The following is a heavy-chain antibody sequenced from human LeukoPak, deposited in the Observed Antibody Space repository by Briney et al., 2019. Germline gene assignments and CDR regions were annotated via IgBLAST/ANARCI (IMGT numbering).Heavy chain of an antibody. CDR2: ISSSGSTI. V-gene: IGHV3-48*03. D-gene: IGHD1-26*01. Sequence: PGGSLRLSCAASGFTFSSYEMNWVRQAPGKGLEWVSYISSSGSTIYYADSVKGRFTISRDNAKNSLYLQMNSLRAEDTAVYYCARDSGESWELDAFDIWGQGTMVTVSS. J-gene: IGHJ3*02. CDR1: GFTFSSYE. CDR3: ARDSGESWELDAFDI.